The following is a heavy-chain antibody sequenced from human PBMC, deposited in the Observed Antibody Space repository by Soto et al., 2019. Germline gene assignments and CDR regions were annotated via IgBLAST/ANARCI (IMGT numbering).Heavy chain of an antibody. V-gene: IGHV4-59*02. D-gene: IGHD1-20*01. CDR2: IYYSGST. Sequence: SETLSLTCNVSGDSVSSYYWSWIRQPPGKGLEWIGYIYYSGSTNYNPSLKSRVTISVDTSKNQFSLKLSSVTAADTAVYYCARRYGRNFDYWGQGTLVTVSS. CDR3: ARRYGRNFDY. J-gene: IGHJ4*02. CDR1: GDSVSSYY.